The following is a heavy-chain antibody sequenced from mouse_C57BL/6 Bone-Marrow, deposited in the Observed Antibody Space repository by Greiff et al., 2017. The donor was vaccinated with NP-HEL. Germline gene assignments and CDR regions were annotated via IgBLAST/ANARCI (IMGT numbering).Heavy chain of an antibody. V-gene: IGHV1-7*01. CDR3: ARGITYARGYFDV. CDR2: INPSSGYT. CDR1: GYTFTSYW. D-gene: IGHD5-1*01. J-gene: IGHJ1*03. Sequence: VQGVESGAELAKPGASVKLSCKASGYTFTSYWMHWVKQRPGQGLEWIGYINPSSGYTKYNQKFKDKATLTADKSSSTAYMQLSSLTYEDSAVYYCARGITYARGYFDVWGTGTTVTVSS.